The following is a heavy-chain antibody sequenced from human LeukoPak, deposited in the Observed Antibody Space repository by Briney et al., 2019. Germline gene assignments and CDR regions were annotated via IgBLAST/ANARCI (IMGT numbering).Heavy chain of an antibody. D-gene: IGHD6-19*01. V-gene: IGHV3-30*03. CDR2: ISYDGSNK. CDR1: GFTFSSYG. Sequence: GGSLRLSSAASGFTFSSYGMHWVRQAPGKGLEWVAVISYDGSNKYYADSVKGRFTISRDNSKNTLYLQMNSLRAEDRAVYYCAIDGRFYSSGWHGGMDVWGQGTTVTVSS. CDR3: AIDGRFYSSGWHGGMDV. J-gene: IGHJ6*02.